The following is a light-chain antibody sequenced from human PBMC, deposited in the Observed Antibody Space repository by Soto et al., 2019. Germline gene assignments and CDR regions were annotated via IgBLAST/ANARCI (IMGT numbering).Light chain of an antibody. CDR2: GAS. V-gene: IGKV3-15*01. CDR3: QQYNNRPPWT. CDR1: QSVSSN. Sequence: EIVMTQSPATLSVSPGERATLSCRASQSVSSNLAWYQQIPGQAPRLLIYGASTRATGIPVRFSGSGSGTEFTLTISSLQSEDFAVYYCQQYNNRPPWTFGQETKVEIK. J-gene: IGKJ1*01.